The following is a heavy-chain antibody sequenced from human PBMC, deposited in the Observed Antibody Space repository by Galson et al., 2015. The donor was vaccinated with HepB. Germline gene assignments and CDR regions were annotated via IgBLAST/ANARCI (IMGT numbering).Heavy chain of an antibody. Sequence: TLSLTCAVYGGSFGTYYWAWIRQPPGKGMEWIGEVRHNGNTYYKASLKSRVTVSLDTSKSQFSLRLKSMTAAYAAIYYCARGVVQWTTWRYWFDSWSQGAPVIVSS. V-gene: IGHV4-34*01. CDR2: VRHNGNT. CDR3: ARGVVQWTTWRYWFDS. D-gene: IGHD1-26*01. J-gene: IGHJ5*01. CDR1: GGSFGTYY.